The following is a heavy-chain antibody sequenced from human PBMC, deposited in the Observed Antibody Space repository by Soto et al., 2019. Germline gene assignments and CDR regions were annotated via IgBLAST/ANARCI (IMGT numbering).Heavy chain of an antibody. J-gene: IGHJ4*02. CDR3: ASAFAGTTGTCIDY. Sequence: QVQLVESGGGVVQPGRSLRLSCAASGFTFSSYAMHWVRQAPGKGLEWVAVISDDGSNKYYADSVKGRFTISRDNSKNPLYLQMNSLRAEDTAVYYCASAFAGTTGTCIDYWGQGTLVAVSS. V-gene: IGHV3-30-3*01. D-gene: IGHD1-1*01. CDR2: ISDDGSNK. CDR1: GFTFSSYA.